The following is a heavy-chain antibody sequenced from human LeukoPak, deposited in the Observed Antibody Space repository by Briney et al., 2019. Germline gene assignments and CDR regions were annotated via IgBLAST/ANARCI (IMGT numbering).Heavy chain of an antibody. J-gene: IGHJ4*02. D-gene: IGHD3-22*01. CDR3: ARGFPPRRNYDTRGYYSYHFDY. CDR1: GYTFATYG. V-gene: IGHV1-18*01. Sequence: ASVKVSCKASGYTFATYGISWVRQAPGQGLEWMGWISTYNGNTKYAQNLQGRVTMTTDTSTSTAYMELRTLRSDDTAVYYCARGFPPRRNYDTRGYYSYHFDYWGQGTLVTVSS. CDR2: ISTYNGNT.